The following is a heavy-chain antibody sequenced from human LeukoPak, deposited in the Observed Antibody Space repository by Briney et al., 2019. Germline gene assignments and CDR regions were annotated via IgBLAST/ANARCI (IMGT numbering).Heavy chain of an antibody. J-gene: IGHJ6*02. CDR2: MNPNSGNT. CDR3: ARENIVVVTVGMDV. Sequence: ASVRVSRKASGYTFTSYDINWVRQATGQGLEWMGWMNPNSGNTGYAQKFQGRVTMTRNTSISTAYMELSSLRSEDTAVYYCARENIVVVTVGMDVWGQGTTVTVSS. D-gene: IGHD2-21*02. V-gene: IGHV1-8*01. CDR1: GYTFTSYD.